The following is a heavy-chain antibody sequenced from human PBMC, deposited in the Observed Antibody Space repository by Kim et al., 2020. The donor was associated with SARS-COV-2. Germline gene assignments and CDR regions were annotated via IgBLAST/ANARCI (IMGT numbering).Heavy chain of an antibody. CDR1: GGSISSYY. CDR3: AREWRLAAAGTTGAFDI. V-gene: IGHV4-59*01. CDR2: IYYSGST. D-gene: IGHD6-13*01. J-gene: IGHJ3*02. Sequence: SETLSLTCTVSGGSISSYYWSWIRQPPGKGLEWIGYIYYSGSTNYNPSLKSRVTISVDTSKNQFSLKLSSVTAADTAVYYCAREWRLAAAGTTGAFDIWGQDTMLPVSS.